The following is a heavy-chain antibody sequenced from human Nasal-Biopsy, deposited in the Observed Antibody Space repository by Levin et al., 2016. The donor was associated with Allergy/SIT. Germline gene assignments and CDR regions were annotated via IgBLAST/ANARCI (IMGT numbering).Heavy chain of an antibody. J-gene: IGHJ4*02. D-gene: IGHD4-17*01. CDR3: AAISSPVTFDLGL. Sequence: GGSLRLSCTSSAVTFNFAWMTWVRQVPGKGLEWIALVKSKPSGGTAHYSEPVKGRFTISRDDSRKTVYLQMNSLNTDDTAVYYCAAISSPVTFDLGLWGRGTLVTVSS. V-gene: IGHV3-15*01. CDR1: AVTFNFAW. CDR2: VKSKPSGGTA.